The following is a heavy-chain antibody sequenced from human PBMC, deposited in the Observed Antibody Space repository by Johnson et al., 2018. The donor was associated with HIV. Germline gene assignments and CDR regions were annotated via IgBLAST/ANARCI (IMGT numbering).Heavy chain of an antibody. D-gene: IGHD6-6*01. J-gene: IGHJ3*02. Sequence: VQLVESGGGLVQPGGSLRLSCAASGITFSSYDMHWVRQATGKGLEWVSAIGTAGDTYYADSVKGRFSISRDNSKNTLYLQMNSLRAEDTAVYYCASHVGSSVGSAFDIWGQGTMVTVSS. CDR3: ASHVGSSVGSAFDI. CDR1: GITFSSYD. CDR2: IGTAGDT. V-gene: IGHV3-13*01.